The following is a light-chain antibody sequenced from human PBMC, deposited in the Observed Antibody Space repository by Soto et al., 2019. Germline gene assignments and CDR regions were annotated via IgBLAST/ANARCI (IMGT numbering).Light chain of an antibody. J-gene: IGKJ1*01. CDR1: QSVSSY. Sequence: EIVLTQSPATLSLSPGERATLSCRASQSVSSYLAWFQQKPGQAPRLLIYDVSNRATGIPARFSGSGSGTDFTLTISSLEPEDFALYYFQQRSNWPTTFGQGTKVEIK. V-gene: IGKV3-11*01. CDR3: QQRSNWPTT. CDR2: DVS.